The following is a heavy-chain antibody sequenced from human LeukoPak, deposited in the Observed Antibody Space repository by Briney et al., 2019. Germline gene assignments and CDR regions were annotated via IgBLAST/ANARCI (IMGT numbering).Heavy chain of an antibody. J-gene: IGHJ4*02. CDR3: ARDSAPDYYDSSGYYYVYYFDY. V-gene: IGHV3-21*01. CDR2: ISSSSYI. CDR1: GFTFSSYS. Sequence: PGGSLRLSCAASGFTFSSYSMNWVRQVPGKGLEWVSSISSSSYIYYADSVKGRFTISRDNAKNSLYLQMNSLRAEDTAVYYCARDSAPDYYDSSGYYYVYYFDYWGQGTLVTVSS. D-gene: IGHD3-22*01.